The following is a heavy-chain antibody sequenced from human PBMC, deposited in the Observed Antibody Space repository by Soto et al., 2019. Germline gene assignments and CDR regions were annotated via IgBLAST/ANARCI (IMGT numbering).Heavy chain of an antibody. V-gene: IGHV3-21*01. CDR3: ATQTGGAAAGLVSYYYYGMDV. D-gene: IGHD6-13*01. J-gene: IGHJ6*02. Sequence: PGGSLRLSCAASGFTFSSYSMNWVRQAPGKGLEWVSSISSSSSYIYYADSVKGRFTISRDNAKNSLYLQMNSLRAEDTAVYYCATQTGGAAAGLVSYYYYGMDVWGQGTTVTAS. CDR2: ISSSSSYI. CDR1: GFTFSSYS.